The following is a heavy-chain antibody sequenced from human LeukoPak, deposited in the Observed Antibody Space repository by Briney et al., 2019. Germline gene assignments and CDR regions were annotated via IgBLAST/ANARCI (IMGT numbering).Heavy chain of an antibody. D-gene: IGHD3-10*01. V-gene: IGHV1-46*01. Sequence: ASVKVSCKASGYTFTSYAMNWVRQAPGQGREWVGIINPSGGSTNYAQKFQGRVTMTRDTSTNTVYMELSSPTSEDTAVYYCAHQVTDPVLLWFGELLNWGQGTLVTVSS. CDR2: INPSGGST. J-gene: IGHJ4*02. CDR3: AHQVTDPVLLWFGELLN. CDR1: GYTFTSYA.